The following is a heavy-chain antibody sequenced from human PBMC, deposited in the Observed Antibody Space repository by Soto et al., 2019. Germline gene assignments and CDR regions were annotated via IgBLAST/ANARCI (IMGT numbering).Heavy chain of an antibody. CDR1: GYTFTGYY. V-gene: IGHV1-2*02. CDR2: INPNSGGT. CDR3: ASGSYGSGSYYNKY. Sequence: PSVKVSCKASGYTFTGYYMHWVRQTPGQGLEWMGWINPNSGGTNYAQKFQGRVTMTRDTSISTAYMELSRLRSDDTAVYYCASGSYGSGSYYNKYWGQGILVTVSS. J-gene: IGHJ4*02. D-gene: IGHD3-10*01.